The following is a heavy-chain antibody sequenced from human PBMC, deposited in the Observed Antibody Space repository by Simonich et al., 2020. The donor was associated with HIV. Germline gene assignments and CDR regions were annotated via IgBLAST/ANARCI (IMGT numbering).Heavy chain of an antibody. J-gene: IGHJ4*02. CDR3: AKDKGAYYGSASPVY. CDR2: ISWNIGSI. V-gene: IGHV3-9*01. Sequence: EVQLVESGGGLVQPGRYLRLSCAASGFTFDDYAMHWVRQAPGNGLGWVSGISWNIGSIGYADSVKGRFTISRDNAKNSLYLQMNSLRAEDTALYYCAKDKGAYYGSASPVYWGQGTLVTVSS. D-gene: IGHD3-10*01. CDR1: GFTFDDYA.